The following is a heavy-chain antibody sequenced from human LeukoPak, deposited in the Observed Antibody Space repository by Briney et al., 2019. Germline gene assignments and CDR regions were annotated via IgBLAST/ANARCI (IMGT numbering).Heavy chain of an antibody. CDR2: ISSSSSYI. D-gene: IGHD6-13*01. V-gene: IGHV3-21*01. Sequence: GGSLRLSCAASGFTFSSYSMNWVRQAPGKGLEWVSSISSSSSYIYYADSVKGRFTISRDNSKNTLYLQMNSLRAEDTAVYYCARARVSAAAAGTKTYYYGMDVWGQGTTVTVSS. CDR1: GFTFSSYS. CDR3: ARARVSAAAAGTKTYYYGMDV. J-gene: IGHJ6*02.